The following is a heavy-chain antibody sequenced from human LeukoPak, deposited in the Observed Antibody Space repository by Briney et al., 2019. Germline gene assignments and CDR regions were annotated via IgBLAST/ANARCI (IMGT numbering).Heavy chain of an antibody. CDR2: IYPNSGGT. CDR3: AREGDGYYFDY. Sequence: ASVKVSCKVSGYTLTELSMHWVRQAPGQGLEWMGWIYPNSGGTNYAQKFQGRVTMTRDTSISTAYMELSRLRSDDTAVYYCAREGDGYYFDYWGQGTLVTVSS. V-gene: IGHV1-2*02. CDR1: GYTLTELS. J-gene: IGHJ4*02.